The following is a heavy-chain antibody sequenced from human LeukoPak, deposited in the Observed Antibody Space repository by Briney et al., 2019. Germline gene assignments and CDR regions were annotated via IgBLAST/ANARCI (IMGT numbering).Heavy chain of an antibody. Sequence: SETLSLTCTVSGGSISSYYWSSIRQPPGKGLEWIGKLYYSGTVKYNPSLKSRVTISLDTSKNQFSLRLSSVTAADTALYYCSRGPHGHVDHRRAFDIWGQGTMVTVSS. CDR1: GGSISSYY. CDR2: LYYSGTV. D-gene: IGHD1-14*01. V-gene: IGHV4-59*01. CDR3: SRGPHGHVDHRRAFDI. J-gene: IGHJ3*02.